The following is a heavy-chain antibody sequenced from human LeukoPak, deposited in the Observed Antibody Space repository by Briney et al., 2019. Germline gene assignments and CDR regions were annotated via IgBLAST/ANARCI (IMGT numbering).Heavy chain of an antibody. V-gene: IGHV4-38-2*01. J-gene: IGHJ5*02. CDR2: IYHSGST. CDR3: ARAVEMSTTGGWFGGYH. Sequence: SETLSLTCAVSGYSITSGYYWGWIRQPPGKGLEWIGSIYHSGSTYYNPSLKSRVTVSIDTYQNQFSLKLSSVTAADTAVYYCARAVEMSTTGGWFGGYHWGQGTLVTVSS. D-gene: IGHD5-24*01. CDR1: GYSITSGYY.